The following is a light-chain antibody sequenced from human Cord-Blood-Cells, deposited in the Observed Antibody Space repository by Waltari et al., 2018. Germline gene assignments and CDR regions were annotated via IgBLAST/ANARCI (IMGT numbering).Light chain of an antibody. Sequence: DIQMTQSPSSLSASVAARVTITYRASQSISSYLNWYQQKPGQAPKLLIYAASSLQSGVPSRFSGSGSGTDFTLTISSLQPEDVATYYCQQSYSTPHTFGQGTKLEIK. J-gene: IGKJ2*01. CDR3: QQSYSTPHT. CDR2: AAS. V-gene: IGKV1-39*01. CDR1: QSISSY.